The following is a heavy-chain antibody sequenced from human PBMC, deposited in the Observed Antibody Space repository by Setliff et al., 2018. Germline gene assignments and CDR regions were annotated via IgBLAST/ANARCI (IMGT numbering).Heavy chain of an antibody. J-gene: IGHJ4*02. CDR3: AKGGGRYHSDS. CDR2: IYTSWST. D-gene: IGHD1-1*01. Sequence: SETLSLTCAVSGYSISSRRNYWGWFRQPAGKELEWIGQIYTSWSTNYNPSLKSRVTISLDTSKNQFSLSLTSVTAEDTAVYYCAKGGGRYHSDSWGQGILVTVSS. CDR1: GYSISSRRNY. V-gene: IGHV4-61*09.